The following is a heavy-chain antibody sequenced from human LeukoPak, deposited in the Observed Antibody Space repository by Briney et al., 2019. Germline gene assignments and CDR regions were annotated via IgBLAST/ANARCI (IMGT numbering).Heavy chain of an antibody. CDR1: GGSISSGSYY. Sequence: SETLSLTCTVSGGSISSGSYYWSWIRQPAGEGLEWIGRIYTSGSTNYNPSLKSRVTISVDTSKNQFSLKLSSVTAADTAVYYCARDRYSSGWYDGFDYWGQGTLVTVSS. CDR3: ARDRYSSGWYDGFDY. CDR2: IYTSGST. V-gene: IGHV4-61*02. J-gene: IGHJ4*02. D-gene: IGHD6-19*01.